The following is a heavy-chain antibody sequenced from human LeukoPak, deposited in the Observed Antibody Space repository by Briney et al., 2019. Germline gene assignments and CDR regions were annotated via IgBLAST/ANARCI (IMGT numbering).Heavy chain of an antibody. D-gene: IGHD6-13*01. CDR3: ARGGIVRGSGSRRKQAPLDY. Sequence: PSETLPLTCAVYGGSFSGYYWSWLRQPPGKGLEWIGEINHSGSTNYNPSLKNRVTLSVDTSKNEFSLKQSSVTAADTAVYYRARGGIVRGSGSRRKQAPLDYWGQGPLVTVSS. V-gene: IGHV4-34*01. CDR2: INHSGST. CDR1: GGSFSGYY. J-gene: IGHJ4*02.